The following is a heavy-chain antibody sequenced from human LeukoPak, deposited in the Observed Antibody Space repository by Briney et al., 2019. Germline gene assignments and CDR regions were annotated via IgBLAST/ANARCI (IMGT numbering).Heavy chain of an antibody. CDR2: ISGSGDST. CDR1: GFTFSSYA. D-gene: IGHD3-22*01. J-gene: IGHJ4*02. V-gene: IGHV3-23*01. CDR3: AKDQQNYYDSSGYSKH. Sequence: GGSLRLSCAASGFTFSSYAMSWVRQAPGKGLEWVSAISGSGDSTYYADSVKGRSTISRDNSKNTLYLQMNSLRAEDTAVYYCAKDQQNYYDSSGYSKHWGQGTLVTVSS.